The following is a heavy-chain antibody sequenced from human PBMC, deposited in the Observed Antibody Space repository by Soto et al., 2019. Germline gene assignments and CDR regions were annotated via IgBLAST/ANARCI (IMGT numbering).Heavy chain of an antibody. D-gene: IGHD3-10*01. J-gene: IGHJ4*02. CDR2: MYNGGST. Sequence: QLQLQESGPGLVKPSETLSLTCTVSGDSISSSNYYWGWIRQPPGKGLEWIGSMYNGGSTYYNPSLKSRVTISVDTSKNQFSLELSSVTAADTAVYYCARLPLGRRDLDHWGQGTLVTVSS. CDR3: ARLPLGRRDLDH. V-gene: IGHV4-39*01. CDR1: GDSISSSNYY.